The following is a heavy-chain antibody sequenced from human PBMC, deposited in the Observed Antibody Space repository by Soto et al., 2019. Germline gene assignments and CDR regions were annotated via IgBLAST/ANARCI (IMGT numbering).Heavy chain of an antibody. V-gene: IGHV3-30*18. CDR3: AKDQGYTYGPSDY. J-gene: IGHJ4*02. CDR2: ISYDGSNE. CDR1: GFTFSSYA. D-gene: IGHD5-18*01. Sequence: QVQLVESGGGVVQPGRSLRLSCAASGFTFSSYAMHWVRQAPGKGLEWVAVISYDGSNEYYADSVKGRFIISRDNSKNTLYLQMNSLRAEDTAVYYCAKDQGYTYGPSDYWGQGTLVTVSS.